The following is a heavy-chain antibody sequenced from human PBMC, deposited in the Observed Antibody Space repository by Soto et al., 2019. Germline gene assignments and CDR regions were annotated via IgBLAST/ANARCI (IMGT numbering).Heavy chain of an antibody. J-gene: IGHJ4*02. V-gene: IGHV5-51*01. Sequence: TGESLKISCKGSGYSFTSYWIGWVRQMPGKGLEWMGIIYPGDSDTRYSPSFQGQVTISADKSISTAYLQWSSLKASDTAMYYCARHAAYSTGWYPFDCWGQGTLVTVSS. D-gene: IGHD6-19*01. CDR2: IYPGDSDT. CDR3: ARHAAYSTGWYPFDC. CDR1: GYSFTSYW.